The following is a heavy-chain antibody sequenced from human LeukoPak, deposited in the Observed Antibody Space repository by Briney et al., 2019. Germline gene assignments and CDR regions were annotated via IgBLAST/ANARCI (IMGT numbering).Heavy chain of an antibody. J-gene: IGHJ4*02. CDR2: ISSSSSYI. D-gene: IGHD1-14*01. CDR1: GFTFDDYG. V-gene: IGHV3-21*01. Sequence: GGSLRLSCAASGFTFDDYGMSWVRQAPGKGLEWVSSISSSSSYIYYADSVKGRFTISRDNAKNSLYLQMNSLRAEDTAVYYCARGVVPERFDYWGQGTLVTVSS. CDR3: ARGVVPERFDY.